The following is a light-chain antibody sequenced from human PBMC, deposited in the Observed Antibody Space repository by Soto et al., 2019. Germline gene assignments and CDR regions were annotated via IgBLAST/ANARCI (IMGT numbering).Light chain of an antibody. CDR1: QDINDY. CDR2: EAS. V-gene: IGKV1-33*01. J-gene: IGKJ4*01. CDR3: QQWVNLPT. Sequence: DIPMTQSPFSLSASLGDRVTIXXQASQDINDYLNWYQQKPGKAPEVLIYEASKLETGVPSRFSGSGTGTDFTFTISSLQAEDFATYYCQQWVNLPTFGGGTKVDIK.